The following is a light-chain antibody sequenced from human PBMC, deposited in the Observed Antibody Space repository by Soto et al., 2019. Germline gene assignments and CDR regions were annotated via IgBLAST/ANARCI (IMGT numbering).Light chain of an antibody. Sequence: DIQTTQSPSSLSASVGDRVTITCRAGQSIGIYLNWYKEKPGRVPKLLIHTTSSLLSGVPSRFSGSGSGTDFTLTISSLQPEDFATYYCQQYYTTPTFGQGTRLEIK. CDR3: QQYYTTPT. V-gene: IGKV1-39*01. J-gene: IGKJ5*01. CDR2: TTS. CDR1: QSIGIY.